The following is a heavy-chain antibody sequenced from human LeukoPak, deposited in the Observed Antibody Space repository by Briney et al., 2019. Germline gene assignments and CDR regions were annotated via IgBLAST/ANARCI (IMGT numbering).Heavy chain of an antibody. CDR1: GFTFSSYG. CDR2: IWYDGSNK. V-gene: IGHV3-33*06. D-gene: IGHD3-3*01. CDR3: AKETAYNFWSGYDYGMDV. J-gene: IGHJ6*02. Sequence: PGRSLRLSCAASGFTFSSYGMHWVRQAPGKGLEWVAVIWYDGSNKYYADSVKGRFTISRDNSKNTLYLQMNSLRAEDTAVYYCAKETAYNFWSGYDYGMDVWGQGTTVTVSS.